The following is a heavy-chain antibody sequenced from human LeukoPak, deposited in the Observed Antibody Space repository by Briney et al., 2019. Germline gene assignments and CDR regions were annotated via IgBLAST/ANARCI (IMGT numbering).Heavy chain of an antibody. CDR1: GFTFSSYS. Sequence: PGGSLRLSCAASGFTFSSYSMNWVRQAPGKGLEWVSSISSSSSYIYYADSVKGRFTISRDNAKNSLYLQMNSLRAEDTAVYYCAKANYDSSGYYYYGMDVWGQGTTVTVSS. CDR3: AKANYDSSGYYYYGMDV. CDR2: ISSSSSYI. V-gene: IGHV3-21*04. D-gene: IGHD3-22*01. J-gene: IGHJ6*02.